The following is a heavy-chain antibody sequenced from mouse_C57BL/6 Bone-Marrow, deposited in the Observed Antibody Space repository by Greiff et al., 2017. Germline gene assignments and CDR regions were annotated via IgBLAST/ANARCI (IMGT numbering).Heavy chain of an antibody. D-gene: IGHD1-1*01. CDR1: GYTFPSYW. V-gene: IGHV1-69*01. CDR2: IDPSASYT. CDR3: ARMRYYGSRGDFDV. Sequence: VQLQQPGAELVMPGASVKLSCKASGYTFPSYWLHWVKQRPGQGLEWIGEIDPSASYTNYNQKFKGKSTLTVDKSSSTAYMQLSSLTSEDSAVYYCARMRYYGSRGDFDVWGTGTTVTVSS. J-gene: IGHJ1*03.